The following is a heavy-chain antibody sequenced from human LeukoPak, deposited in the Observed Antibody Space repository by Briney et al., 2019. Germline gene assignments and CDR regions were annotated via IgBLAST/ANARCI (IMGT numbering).Heavy chain of an antibody. V-gene: IGHV3-23*01. J-gene: IGHJ4*02. CDR2: IAGSDGFT. D-gene: IGHD3-22*01. Sequence: GGSLRLSCAASGFPFSSYAMNWVRQAPGKGLEWVSVIAGSDGFTQYADSVKGRFTISRDNSKNTLYLQMNSLRAEDTAVYYCAEPEGGYYDIRPDWGQGTLVTVSS. CDR3: AEPEGGYYDIRPD. CDR1: GFPFSSYA.